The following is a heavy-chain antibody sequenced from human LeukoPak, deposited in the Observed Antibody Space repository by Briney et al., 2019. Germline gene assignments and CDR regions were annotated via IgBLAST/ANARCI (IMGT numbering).Heavy chain of an antibody. CDR2: IYHSGST. CDR1: GGSISSSSYY. V-gene: IGHV4-39*07. J-gene: IGHJ5*02. Sequence: SETLSLTCTVSGGSISSSSYYWGWIRQPPGKGLEWIGSIYHSGSTHYNPSLKSRVTISVDTSKNQFSLKLSSVTAADTAVYYCARVEVRYSGYDYGLAPWFDPWGQGTLVTVSS. D-gene: IGHD5-12*01. CDR3: ARVEVRYSGYDYGLAPWFDP.